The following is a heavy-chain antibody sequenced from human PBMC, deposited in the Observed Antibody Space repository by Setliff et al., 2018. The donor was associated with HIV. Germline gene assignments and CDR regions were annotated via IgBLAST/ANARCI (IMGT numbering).Heavy chain of an antibody. CDR3: ARDGFPDSTWRPTDL. D-gene: IGHD6-13*01. J-gene: IGHJ5*02. Sequence: SETLSLTCTVSGGSMSSYYWSLIRQPAGKGLEWIGRVLTSGSTHYNPSLRSRVTISLDTSRNQISLTMTSVTAAGTAVYYCARDGFPDSTWRPTDLWGQGTLVTVSS. CDR2: VLTSGST. V-gene: IGHV4-4*07. CDR1: GGSMSSYY.